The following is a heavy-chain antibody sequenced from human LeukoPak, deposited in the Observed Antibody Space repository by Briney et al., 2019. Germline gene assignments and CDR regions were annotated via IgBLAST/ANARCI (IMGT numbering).Heavy chain of an antibody. CDR3: AKGLMTILVNNWFDP. CDR2: ISGSGGST. J-gene: IGHJ5*02. V-gene: IGHV3-23*01. Sequence: TGGSLRLSCAASGFTFSSYAMSWVRQAPGKGLEWVSAISGSGGSTYYADSVKGRFTISRDNSKNTLYLQMNSLRAEDTAVYYCAKGLMTILVNNWFDPWGQGTLVTVSS. CDR1: GFTFSSYA. D-gene: IGHD6-6*01.